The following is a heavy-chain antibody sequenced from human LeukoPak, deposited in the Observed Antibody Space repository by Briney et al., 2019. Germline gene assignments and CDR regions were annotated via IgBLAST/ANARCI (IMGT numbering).Heavy chain of an antibody. CDR2: IKEDGSEK. V-gene: IGHV3-7*01. CDR1: GFTFSSYW. D-gene: IGHD1-1*01. Sequence: GGSLRLSCAASGFTFSSYWMNWVRQAPGKGLEWVATIKEDGSEKYYVDSVKGRFTISRDNAKNSLYLQLNSMRAEDTAVYYCGRRWSYLDYWGQGTLVTVSS. CDR3: GRRWSYLDY. J-gene: IGHJ4*02.